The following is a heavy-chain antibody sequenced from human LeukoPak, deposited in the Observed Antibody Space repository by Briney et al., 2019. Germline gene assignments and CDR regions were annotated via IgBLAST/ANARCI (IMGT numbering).Heavy chain of an antibody. D-gene: IGHD4-17*01. J-gene: IGHJ4*02. CDR1: GFTFSSYG. CDR3: AKDLDYGVGFDY. Sequence: GGSLRLSCAASGFTFSSYGMHWVRQAPGKWLEWVAFIRYDGSNKYYADSVKGRFTISRDNSKNTLYLQMNSLRAEDTAVYYCAKDLDYGVGFDYWGQGTLVTVSS. V-gene: IGHV3-30*02. CDR2: IRYDGSNK.